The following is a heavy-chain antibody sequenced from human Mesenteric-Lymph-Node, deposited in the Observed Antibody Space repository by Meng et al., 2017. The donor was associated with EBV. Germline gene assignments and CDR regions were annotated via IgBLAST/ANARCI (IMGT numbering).Heavy chain of an antibody. CDR3: VRIKFQAFHYDFSDSWVY. V-gene: IGHV1-2*02. CDR2: INPNSGGT. J-gene: IGHJ4*02. Sequence: QVQLVQAGAEVKKVGSSVKVSCKASGGPFSSYTFNWVRQAPGQGLEWMGGINPNSGGTNFPQKFQGRVTMTRDTSISTAYMELSRLTSDDTALYYCVRIKFQAFHYDFSDSWVYWGQGTLVTVSS. CDR1: GGPFSSYT. D-gene: IGHD3-22*01.